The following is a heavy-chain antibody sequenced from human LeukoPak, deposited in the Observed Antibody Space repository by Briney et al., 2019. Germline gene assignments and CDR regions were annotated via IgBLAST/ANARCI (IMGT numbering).Heavy chain of an antibody. CDR3: ARGGTATWLQLTGFYSFDV. J-gene: IGHJ3*01. V-gene: IGHV1-69*05. Sequence: AASVKVPCKTSGGTFSSHTINWVRQAPGQGLEWMGGVIPMFGSAEYTEKFQGRVTITTDHSTNTAYMELRSLKYDDTAMYYCARGGTATWLQLTGFYSFDVWGQGTMVTVS. CDR2: VIPMFGSA. D-gene: IGHD5-24*01. CDR1: GGTFSSHT.